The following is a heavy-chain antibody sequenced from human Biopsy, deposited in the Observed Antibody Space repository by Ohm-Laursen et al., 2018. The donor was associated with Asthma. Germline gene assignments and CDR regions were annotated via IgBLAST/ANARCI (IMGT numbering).Heavy chain of an antibody. D-gene: IGHD2-15*01. CDR1: GVSLSSFG. J-gene: IGHJ4*02. CDR3: ARFVQAEEGVF. CDR2: ISYDGSKK. Sequence: SLRLSCAASGVSLSSFGMNWVRQAPGKGLEWVAVISYDGSKKEYGDSVKGRFTISRDNSKDSLHLEMNSLRAEDTAVYFCARFVQAEEGVFWGQGARVTVSS. V-gene: IGHV3-33*05.